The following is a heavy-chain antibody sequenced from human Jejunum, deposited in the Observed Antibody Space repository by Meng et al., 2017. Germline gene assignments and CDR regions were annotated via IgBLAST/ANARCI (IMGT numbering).Heavy chain of an antibody. CDR1: GVSLSSTGVS. J-gene: IGHJ4*02. CDR2: IYWDDDK. Sequence: QITLKESGPTLVKPTQTLTLTCSLSGVSLSSTGVSVGWIRQPPGKALEWLALIYWDDDKLYNPSLMSRLTITKDTSMNHVVLTMTNIGPVDTGTYYCTHRREDPRSAFYYLDYWGRGTLVTVSS. V-gene: IGHV2-5*02. CDR3: THRREDPRSAFYYLDY. D-gene: IGHD2-15*01.